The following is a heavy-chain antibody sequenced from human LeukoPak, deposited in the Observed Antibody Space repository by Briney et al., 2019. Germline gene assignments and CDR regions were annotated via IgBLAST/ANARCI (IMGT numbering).Heavy chain of an antibody. CDR3: ARYCSGSSEGIFDY. D-gene: IGHD2-15*01. CDR1: GGSISSYY. Sequence: SETLSLTCTVSGGSISSYYWSWIRQHPGEGLEWIGYIHYSGITYFNPSLKSRVTISVDTSKNQFSLKLSSVTAADTAVYYCARYCSGSSEGIFDYWGQGTLVTVSS. V-gene: IGHV4-59*06. CDR2: IHYSGIT. J-gene: IGHJ4*02.